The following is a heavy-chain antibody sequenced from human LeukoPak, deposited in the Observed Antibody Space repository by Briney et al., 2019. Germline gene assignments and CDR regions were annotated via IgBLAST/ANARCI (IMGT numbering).Heavy chain of an antibody. D-gene: IGHD3-3*01. V-gene: IGHV1-69*13. CDR1: GGTFSSYA. CDR3: ARSITIFGFPRVWFDP. CDR2: IIPIFGTA. Sequence: GASVKVSCKASGGTFSSYAISWVRQAPGQGLEWMGGIIPIFGTANYAQKFQGRVTITADESTSTAYMELSSLRSEDTAVYYCARSITIFGFPRVWFDPWGQGTLVTVSS. J-gene: IGHJ5*02.